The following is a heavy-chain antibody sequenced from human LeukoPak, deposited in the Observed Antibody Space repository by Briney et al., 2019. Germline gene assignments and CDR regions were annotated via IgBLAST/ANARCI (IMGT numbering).Heavy chain of an antibody. J-gene: IGHJ4*02. CDR1: GYTFTSYY. Sequence: ASVKVSCKASGYTFTSYYMHWVRQAPGQGLEWMGIINPSGGSTSYAQKFQGRVTMTRDTSTSTAYMELRSLRSDDTAVYYCARDISYGSSPYYWGQGTLVTVSS. CDR3: ARDISYGSSPYY. D-gene: IGHD5-18*01. V-gene: IGHV1-46*01. CDR2: INPSGGST.